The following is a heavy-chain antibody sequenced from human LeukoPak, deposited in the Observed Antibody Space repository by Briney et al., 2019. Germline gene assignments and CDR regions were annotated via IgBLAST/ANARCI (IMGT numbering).Heavy chain of an antibody. CDR1: GSTFSKYW. CDR2: INTDGTVT. CDR3: ATKQWLAPPPDS. D-gene: IGHD6-19*01. Sequence: GGSLRLSCAAPGSTFSKYWMLWVRQAPGKGLESVSRINTDGTVTTYADSVKGRSTVSRDNADNTMFLQMNSVRDEDTAVYYCATKQWLAPPPDSWGQGTPVTVSS. J-gene: IGHJ4*02. V-gene: IGHV3-74*01.